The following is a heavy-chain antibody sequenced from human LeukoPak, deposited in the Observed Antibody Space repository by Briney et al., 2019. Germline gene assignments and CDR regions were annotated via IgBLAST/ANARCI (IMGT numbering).Heavy chain of an antibody. J-gene: IGHJ4*02. CDR1: GYTFINFY. Sequence: ASVKVSCKASGYTFINFYMHWVRQAPGQGLEWMGRIHPSGGSTSYAQKLHGRVTMTSDTSINTLYMELNSLASEDTAVYYCTRDRGYTSGAYYFDFWGQGTLVTVSS. CDR3: TRDRGYTSGAYYFDF. CDR2: IHPSGGST. D-gene: IGHD6-25*01. V-gene: IGHV1-46*04.